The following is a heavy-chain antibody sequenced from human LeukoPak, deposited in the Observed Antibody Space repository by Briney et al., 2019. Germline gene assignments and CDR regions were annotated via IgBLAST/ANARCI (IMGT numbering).Heavy chain of an antibody. CDR3: ARDLMGIAYRGAFYY. CDR1: GFTFSTYA. Sequence: GGSLRLSCAASGFTFSTYAMSWVRQAPGKGLEWVSPITTSGGSTYYADSVKGRFTISRDNSKNTLYLQMNSPRAEDTAVYYCARDLMGIAYRGAFYYWGQGTLVTVSS. D-gene: IGHD6-13*01. J-gene: IGHJ4*02. V-gene: IGHV3-23*01. CDR2: ITTSGGST.